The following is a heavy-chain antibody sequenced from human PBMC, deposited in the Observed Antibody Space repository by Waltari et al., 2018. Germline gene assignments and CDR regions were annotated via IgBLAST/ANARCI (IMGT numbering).Heavy chain of an antibody. CDR1: GFRFRDAW. J-gene: IGHJ6*02. Sequence: EAQLVESGGGLVKPGGSLRLSCAGSGFRFRDAWLSWVRQAPGKGLEWVGRIKSKTDGGTTDYATPVKGRISMSRDDSNNSVYLEMIRLKTEDSAIYYCTATSGIPVGNPSYYYAMDVWGQGTTVTVSS. CDR2: IKSKTDGGTT. D-gene: IGHD6-13*01. V-gene: IGHV3-15*01. CDR3: TATSGIPVGNPSYYYAMDV.